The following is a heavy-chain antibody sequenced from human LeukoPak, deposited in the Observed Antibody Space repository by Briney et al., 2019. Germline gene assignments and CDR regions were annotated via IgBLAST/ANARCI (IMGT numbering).Heavy chain of an antibody. V-gene: IGHV1-2*02. D-gene: IGHD3-3*01. CDR3: ARDRYDFWSGYDY. CDR1: GYTFTGYY. J-gene: IGHJ4*02. CDR2: INPNSGGT. Sequence: GASVKVSCKASGYTFTGYYMHWVRQAPGQGLEWMGWINPNSGGTNYAQKFQGRVTMTRDTSISTAYMELSRLRSDDTAVYYCARDRYDFWSGYDYWGQGTLVTVSS.